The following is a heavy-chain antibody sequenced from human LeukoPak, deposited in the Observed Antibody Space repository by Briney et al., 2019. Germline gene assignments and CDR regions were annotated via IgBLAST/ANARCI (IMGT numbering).Heavy chain of an antibody. D-gene: IGHD4/OR15-4a*01. J-gene: IGHJ4*02. Sequence: GGSLRLSCAASGFTFTRYWMSWVRQAPGKGLEWVANINENGSEKKYLDSVKGRFTISRDNARNFVYLQVNSLRAEDTAIYYCARRAGAYSHPYDYWGQGTLVTVSS. CDR3: ARRAGAYSHPYDY. CDR1: GFTFTRYW. CDR2: INENGSEK. V-gene: IGHV3-7*01.